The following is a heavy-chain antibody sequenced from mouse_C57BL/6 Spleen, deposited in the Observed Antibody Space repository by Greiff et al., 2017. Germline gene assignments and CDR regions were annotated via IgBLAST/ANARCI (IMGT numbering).Heavy chain of an antibody. Sequence: VQLQQSGAELARPGASVKLSCKASGYTFTSYGISWVKQRTGQGLEWIGEIYPRSGNTYYNEKFKGKATLTADKSSSTAYMELRSLTSEDSAVYSCADYYGSSSYWYFDVWGTGTTVTVSS. CDR3: ADYYGSSSYWYFDV. CDR1: GYTFTSYG. V-gene: IGHV1-81*01. D-gene: IGHD1-1*01. J-gene: IGHJ1*03. CDR2: IYPRSGNT.